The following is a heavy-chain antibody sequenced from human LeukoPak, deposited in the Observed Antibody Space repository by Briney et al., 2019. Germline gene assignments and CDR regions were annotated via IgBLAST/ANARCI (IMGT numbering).Heavy chain of an antibody. CDR2: INPNSGGT. CDR3: ARVAIAVAGQYYFDY. Sequence: ASVKVSCKASGYTFTGYYMHWVRQAPGQGLEWMGWINPNSGGTNYAQKFQGRVTMTRDTSISTAYMELSRLRSDDTAVYYCARVAIAVAGQYYFDYWGQGTLVTVSS. CDR1: GYTFTGYY. D-gene: IGHD6-19*01. J-gene: IGHJ4*02. V-gene: IGHV1-2*02.